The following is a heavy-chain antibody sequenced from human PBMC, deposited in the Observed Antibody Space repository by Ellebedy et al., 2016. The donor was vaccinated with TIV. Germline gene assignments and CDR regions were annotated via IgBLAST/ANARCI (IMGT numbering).Heavy chain of an antibody. J-gene: IGHJ4*02. CDR1: GFTFSDYY. Sequence: GGSLRLXXAASGFTFSDYYMSWIRQAPGKGLEWVSYISSSSSTIYYADSVKGRFTISRDNAKNSLYLQMNSLRAEDTAVYYCARDLVYGDYDNLDYWGQGTLVTVPS. CDR2: ISSSSSTI. CDR3: ARDLVYGDYDNLDY. D-gene: IGHD4-17*01. V-gene: IGHV3-11*04.